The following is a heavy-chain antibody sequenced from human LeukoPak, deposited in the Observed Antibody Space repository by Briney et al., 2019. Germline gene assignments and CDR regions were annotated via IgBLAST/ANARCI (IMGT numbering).Heavy chain of an antibody. CDR3: ARAYSPPQWSPFDY. J-gene: IGHJ4*02. D-gene: IGHD6-13*01. CDR1: GGSISGTSYY. CDR2: IYYSGST. Sequence: SETLSLTCTVSGGSISGTSYYWGWIRQPPGKGLEWIGSIYYSGSTYYKPSLKSRVTISLDTSKNQFSLKLSSVTAADTAVYYCARAYSPPQWSPFDYWGQGTLVTVSS. V-gene: IGHV4-39*07.